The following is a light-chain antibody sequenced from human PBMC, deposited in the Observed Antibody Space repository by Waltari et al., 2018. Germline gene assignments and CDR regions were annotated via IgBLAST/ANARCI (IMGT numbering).Light chain of an antibody. CDR1: SSDVGGYTS. J-gene: IGLJ1*01. CDR3: SSYTSNSTYV. CDR2: DVS. V-gene: IGLV2-14*03. Sequence: QSALTQPASVSGSPGQSITISCTGTSSDVGGYTSVSWYQQHPGKAPKLMIYDVSKRPSGVSNRFSGSKSGNTASLTISGLQAEDEADYYCSSYTSNSTYVFGTGTEVTVL.